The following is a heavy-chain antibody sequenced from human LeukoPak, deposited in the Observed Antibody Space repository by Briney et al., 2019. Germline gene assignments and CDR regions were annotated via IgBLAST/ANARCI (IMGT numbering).Heavy chain of an antibody. Sequence: GGSLRLSCVVSGFTVSSNYMTWVRQAPGKGLEWVSVLYSGGSTYYADSVKGRFTISRDNSKNTLYLQMNSLRAEDTAVYYCARAPRMVHFDYWGQGTLVTVSS. J-gene: IGHJ4*02. CDR2: LYSGGST. V-gene: IGHV3-53*01. CDR3: ARAPRMVHFDY. CDR1: GFTVSSNY. D-gene: IGHD6-13*01.